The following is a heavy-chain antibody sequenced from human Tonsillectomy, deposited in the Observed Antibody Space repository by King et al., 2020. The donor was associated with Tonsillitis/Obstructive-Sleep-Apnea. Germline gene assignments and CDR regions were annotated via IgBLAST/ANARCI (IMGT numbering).Heavy chain of an antibody. J-gene: IGHJ6*03. V-gene: IGHV4-59*01. CDR3: SRMGYYYYYLDV. CDR1: GGSISSYY. Sequence: QLQESGPGLVKPSETLSLTCTVSGGSISSYYWSWIRQPPGKGLEWIGYIYYSGSTNYNPSLKSRVTISVATSKNQFSLKLSSVTAADTAVYYCSRMGYYYYYLDVWGKGTTVTVS. D-gene: IGHD3-16*01. CDR2: IYYSGST.